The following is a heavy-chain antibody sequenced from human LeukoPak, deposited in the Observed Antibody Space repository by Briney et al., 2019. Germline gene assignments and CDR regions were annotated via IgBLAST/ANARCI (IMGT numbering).Heavy chain of an antibody. D-gene: IGHD5-12*01. J-gene: IGHJ6*03. CDR1: GFTFSSYA. V-gene: IGHV3-30*04. Sequence: PGGSLRLSCAASGFTFSSYAMHWVRQAPGKGLEWVAVISYDGSNKYYADSVKGRFTISRDNSKNTLYLQMNSLRAEDTAVYYCARARSVDIVATIWVFYYYYYMDVWGKGTTVTVSS. CDR2: ISYDGSNK. CDR3: ARARSVDIVATIWVFYYYYYMDV.